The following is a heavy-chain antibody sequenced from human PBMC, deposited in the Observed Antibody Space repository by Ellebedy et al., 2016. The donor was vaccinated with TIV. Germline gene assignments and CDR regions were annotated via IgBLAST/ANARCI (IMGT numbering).Heavy chain of an antibody. V-gene: IGHV1-18*04. CDR2: ISAYNGNT. D-gene: IGHD3-10*01. J-gene: IGHJ4*02. CDR3: SMYHYGSGVPYDY. Sequence: ASVTVSCKASGYTFTSYGISWVRQAPGQGLEWMGWISAYNGNTNYAQKFKGRVTMTTDTSTSTAYVELRSLRSDDTAVYYCSMYHYGSGVPYDYWGQGTLITVSS. CDR1: GYTFTSYG.